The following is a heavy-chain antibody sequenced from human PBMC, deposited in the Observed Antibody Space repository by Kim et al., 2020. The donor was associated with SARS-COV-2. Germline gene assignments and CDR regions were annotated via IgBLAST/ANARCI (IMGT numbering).Heavy chain of an antibody. J-gene: IGHJ4*02. D-gene: IGHD3-3*01. Sequence: GGSLRLSCAASGFNFSSYAMSWVRQAPGKGLEWVSAISGSGGSTYYADSVKGRFTISRDNSKNTLYLQMNSLRAEDTAVYYCAKAGVMFGMMTNWGQGTLVTVSS. V-gene: IGHV3-23*01. CDR1: GFNFSSYA. CDR2: ISGSGGST. CDR3: AKAGVMFGMMTN.